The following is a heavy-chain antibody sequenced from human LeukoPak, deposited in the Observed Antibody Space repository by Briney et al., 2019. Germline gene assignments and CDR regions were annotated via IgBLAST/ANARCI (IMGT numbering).Heavy chain of an antibody. CDR3: ARLQLLQAYYYYYMDV. D-gene: IGHD2-2*01. V-gene: IGHV1-18*01. Sequence: ASVKVSCKASGYTFTSYGISWVRQAPGQGLEWMGWISAYNGNTNYAQKLQGRVTMTTDTSTSTAYMELRSLRSDDTAVYYCARLQLLQAYYYYYMDVWGKGTTATVSS. CDR2: ISAYNGNT. CDR1: GYTFTSYG. J-gene: IGHJ6*03.